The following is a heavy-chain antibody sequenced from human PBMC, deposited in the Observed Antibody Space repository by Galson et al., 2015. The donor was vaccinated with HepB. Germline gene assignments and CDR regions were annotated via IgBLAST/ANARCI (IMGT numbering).Heavy chain of an antibody. CDR2: FDPEDGET. CDR1: GYTLTELS. D-gene: IGHD5-18*01. Sequence: SVKVSCKVSGYTLTELSMHWVRQAPGKGLEWMGGFDPEDGETIYAQKFQGRVTMTEDTSTDTAYMELSSLRSEDTAVYYCATDREHLSAAMVFYFDYWGQGTLVTVSS. CDR3: ATDREHLSAAMVFYFDY. J-gene: IGHJ4*02. V-gene: IGHV1-24*01.